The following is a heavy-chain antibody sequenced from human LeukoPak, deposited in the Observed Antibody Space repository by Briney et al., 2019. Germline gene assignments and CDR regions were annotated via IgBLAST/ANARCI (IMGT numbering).Heavy chain of an antibody. CDR1: GFTFSSYA. CDR3: ARAIIGDYVNPLDL. J-gene: IGHJ5*02. V-gene: IGHV3-30*04. Sequence: PGGSLRLSCAASGFTFSSYAMHWVRQAPGKGLEWVAVISYDGSNKYYADSVKGRFTISRDNAKNTLYLQMNGLRAEDTAVYYCARAIIGDYVNPLDLWGQGTLVTVSS. D-gene: IGHD4-17*01. CDR2: ISYDGSNK.